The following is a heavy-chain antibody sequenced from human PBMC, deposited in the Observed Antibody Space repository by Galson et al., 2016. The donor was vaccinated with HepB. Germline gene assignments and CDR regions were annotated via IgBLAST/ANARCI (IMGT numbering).Heavy chain of an antibody. Sequence: LRLSCAVSQFTFSTYAMNWVRQAPGKGLEWVAVISYDGGKKYYADSVKGRFTISRDNSKNTLYLQMNSLRPEDTAVYFCARDPLYCSGGSCIPYYFDYWGQGTPVTVSS. CDR2: ISYDGGKK. CDR3: ARDPLYCSGGSCIPYYFDY. CDR1: QFTFSTYA. V-gene: IGHV3-30-3*01. J-gene: IGHJ4*02. D-gene: IGHD2-15*01.